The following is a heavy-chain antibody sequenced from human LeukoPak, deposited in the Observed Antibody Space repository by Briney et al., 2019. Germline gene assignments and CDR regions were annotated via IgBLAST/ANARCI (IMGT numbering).Heavy chain of an antibody. CDR3: ARDSTTSSLADP. J-gene: IGHJ5*02. CDR2: IHPSGGST. D-gene: IGHD2-2*01. V-gene: IGHV1-46*01. CDR1: GYSFTSYY. Sequence: ASVTVSCTASGYSFTSYYIHWVRQAPGQGLEWMGIIHPSGGSTAYAQKFQGRVTMTRDTSTSTVYMELSSLRSEDTAVYYCARDSTTSSLADPWGQGTLVTVSS.